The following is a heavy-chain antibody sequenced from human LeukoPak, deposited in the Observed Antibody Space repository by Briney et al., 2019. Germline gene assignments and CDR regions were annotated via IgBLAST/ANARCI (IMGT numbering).Heavy chain of an antibody. D-gene: IGHD6-13*01. Sequence: PSETLSLTCAVSGGSISSYYWSWIRQPPGKGLEWIGYIYTSGSTNYNPSLKSRVTISVDTSKNQFSLKLSSVTAADTAVYYCARHRRGIAAAGNWFDPWGQGTLVTVSS. CDR2: IYTSGST. CDR1: GGSISSYY. J-gene: IGHJ5*02. V-gene: IGHV4-4*09. CDR3: ARHRRGIAAAGNWFDP.